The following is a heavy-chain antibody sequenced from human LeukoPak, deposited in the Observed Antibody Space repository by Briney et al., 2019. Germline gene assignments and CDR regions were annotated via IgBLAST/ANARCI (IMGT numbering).Heavy chain of an antibody. CDR1: GFTFSSYG. CDR3: AKSEGYGSGSYYFDH. D-gene: IGHD3-10*01. CDR2: ISYDGSNK. J-gene: IGHJ4*02. Sequence: GGSLRLSCAASGFTFSSYGMHWVRQAPGKGLEWVAVISYDGSNKYYADSVKGRFTISRDNSKNTLYLQMNSLRAEDTAVYYCAKSEGYGSGSYYFDHWGQGTLVTVSS. V-gene: IGHV3-30*18.